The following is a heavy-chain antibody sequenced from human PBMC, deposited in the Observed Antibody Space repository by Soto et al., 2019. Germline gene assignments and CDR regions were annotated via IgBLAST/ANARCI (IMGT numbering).Heavy chain of an antibody. Sequence: GGSLRLSCAASGFTFSSYGMHWVRQAPGKGLEWVAVISYDGSNKYYADSVKGRFTISRDNSKNTLYLQMNSLRAEDTAVYYCAQEEPGYSSGWYYYWGQGTLVTVSS. CDR3: AQEEPGYSSGWYYY. CDR2: ISYDGSNK. CDR1: GFTFSSYG. V-gene: IGHV3-30*18. J-gene: IGHJ4*02. D-gene: IGHD6-19*01.